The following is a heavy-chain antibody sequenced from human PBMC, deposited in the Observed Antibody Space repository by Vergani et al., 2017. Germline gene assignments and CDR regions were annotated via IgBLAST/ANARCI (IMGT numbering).Heavy chain of an antibody. CDR3: ARDQLPNKYIVVVPTAIPDY. D-gene: IGHD2-2*02. CDR2: ISAYNGNT. Sequence: QVQLVQSGAEVKKPGASVKVSCKASGYTFTSYGISWVRQAPGQGLEWMGWISAYNGNTNYAQKLQGRVTMTTDTSTSTAYMELRSLRSDDTAVYYCARDQLPNKYIVVVPTAIPDYWGQGTLVTVSS. CDR1: GYTFTSYG. V-gene: IGHV1-18*04. J-gene: IGHJ4*02.